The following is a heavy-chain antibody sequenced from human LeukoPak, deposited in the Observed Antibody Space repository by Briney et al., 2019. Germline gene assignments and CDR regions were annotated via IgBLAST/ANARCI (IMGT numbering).Heavy chain of an antibody. CDR1: GYSISSGYY. V-gene: IGHV4-38-2*02. Sequence: PSETLSLTCTVSGYSISSGYYWGWIRQPPGKGLEWIGSVYRSGSTYYNPSLKSRVSISVDTSKNQFSLKLSSVTAADTAVYYCARHNDIVGATYVLDYWGQGTLVTVSS. D-gene: IGHD1-26*01. J-gene: IGHJ4*02. CDR3: ARHNDIVGATYVLDY. CDR2: VYRSGST.